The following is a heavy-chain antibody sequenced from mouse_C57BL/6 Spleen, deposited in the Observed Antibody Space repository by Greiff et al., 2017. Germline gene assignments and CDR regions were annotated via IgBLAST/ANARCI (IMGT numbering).Heavy chain of an antibody. CDR3: ARDHWDGFDY. J-gene: IGHJ2*01. CDR1: GFTFSDYY. Sequence: EVQLVESEGGLVQPGSSMKLSCTASGFTFSDYYMAWVRQVPEKGLEWVANINYDGSSTYYLDSLKSRFIISRDNAKNILYLQMSSLKSEDTATYYCARDHWDGFDYWGQGTTLTVSS. CDR2: INYDGSST. V-gene: IGHV5-16*01. D-gene: IGHD4-1*01.